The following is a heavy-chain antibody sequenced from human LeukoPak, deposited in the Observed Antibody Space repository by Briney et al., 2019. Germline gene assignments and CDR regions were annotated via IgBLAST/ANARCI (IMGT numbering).Heavy chain of an antibody. CDR1: GFTFSSYS. CDR3: ARGGGVSDY. CDR2: ISSSSSAI. D-gene: IGHD3-16*01. Sequence: GGSLRLSCAASGFTFSSYSMNWVRQAPGKGLEWISYISSSSSAIYYADSLKGRFTISSDNAKNSLYLQINSLRDEDTAVYYCARGGGVSDYWGEGTLVTVAS. V-gene: IGHV3-48*02. J-gene: IGHJ4*02.